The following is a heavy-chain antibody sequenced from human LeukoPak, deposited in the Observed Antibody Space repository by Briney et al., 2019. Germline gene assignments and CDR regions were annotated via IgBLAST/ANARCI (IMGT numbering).Heavy chain of an antibody. D-gene: IGHD3-10*01. CDR3: ARGGYYGSGSYYSFSGYFDY. CDR1: GGTFSSYA. CDR2: IIPIFGTA. V-gene: IGHV1-69*01. J-gene: IGHJ4*02. Sequence: ASVKVSCKASGGTFSSYAISWVRQAPGQGLEWMGGIIPIFGTANYAQRFQGRVTITADESTSTAYMELSSLRSEDTAVYYCARGGYYGSGSYYSFSGYFDYWGQGTLVTVSS.